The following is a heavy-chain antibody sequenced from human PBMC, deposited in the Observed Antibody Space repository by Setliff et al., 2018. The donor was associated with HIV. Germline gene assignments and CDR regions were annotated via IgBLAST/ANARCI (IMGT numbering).Heavy chain of an antibody. CDR3: ASIELAAMVPVDY. J-gene: IGHJ4*02. V-gene: IGHV3-74*03. D-gene: IGHD5-18*01. CDR1: GYSFTSYY. Sequence: PGESLKISCKGSGYSFTSYYISWVRQMPGKGLEWVSRINSDGTSTTYADSVKGRFTISRDNAKNTLYLQMNSLRAEDTAVYYCASIELAAMVPVDYWGQGTLVTV. CDR2: INSDGTST.